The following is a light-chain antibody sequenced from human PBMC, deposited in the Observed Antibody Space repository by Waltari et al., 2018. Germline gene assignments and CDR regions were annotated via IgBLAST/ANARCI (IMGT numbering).Light chain of an antibody. V-gene: IGLV2-11*01. J-gene: IGLJ1*01. CDR2: DVT. Sequence: QSALTQPRPVSGSPGQSVTVCCSGTSGAVGAYDSVSWYQQYPGKAPKVVIYDVTKRPSGIPDRFSGSKSGNTASLTISGLQADDEADYYCCSYAGSYTYVFGSGTKVTVL. CDR1: SGAVGAYDS. CDR3: CSYAGSYTYV.